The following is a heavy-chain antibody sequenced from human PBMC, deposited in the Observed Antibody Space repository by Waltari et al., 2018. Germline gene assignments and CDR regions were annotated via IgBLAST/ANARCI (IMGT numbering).Heavy chain of an antibody. CDR2: MSSGASTI. V-gene: IGHV3-48*03. CDR3: ARGEGGANEY. D-gene: IGHD1-26*01. J-gene: IGHJ4*02. Sequence: EVQLVESGGGLVQPGGSLRLFCAASGFTFRNYEMNWVRQAPGRGLVWVSYMSSGASTIYYTDSVKGRFTISRDNAKNSVYLQMNSLRAEDTAVYYCARGEGGANEYWGQGTLVTVSS. CDR1: GFTFRNYE.